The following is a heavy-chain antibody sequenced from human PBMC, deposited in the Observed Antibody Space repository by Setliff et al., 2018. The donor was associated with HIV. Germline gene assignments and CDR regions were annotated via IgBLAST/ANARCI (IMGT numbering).Heavy chain of an antibody. CDR2: IYHSGST. CDR3: ARPRRVRSRAWYWFDI. Sequence: KTSETLSLTCAVSGGSISTSNWWTWVRQPPGKGLEWIGEIYHSGSTNYNPSLKSRVTLSVDKSKNQFSLNLFSVTAADTAVYYCARPRRVRSRAWYWFDIWGQGTLVTVSS. CDR1: GGSISTSNW. J-gene: IGHJ5*02. V-gene: IGHV4-4*02. D-gene: IGHD6-19*01.